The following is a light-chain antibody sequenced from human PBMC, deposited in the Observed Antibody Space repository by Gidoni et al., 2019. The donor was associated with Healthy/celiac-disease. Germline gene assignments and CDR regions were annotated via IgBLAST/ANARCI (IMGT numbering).Light chain of an antibody. CDR2: GAS. V-gene: IGKV3-15*01. J-gene: IGKJ3*01. CDR3: QQYYNWAVT. Sequence: EIVMTQSPATLSVSPGERVTLSCRASQSVSSNLAWYQQKPGQAPRLPIYGASTRATGIPARFSGSGSGTEFTLTISSLQSEDFAVYYCQQYYNWAVTFGPGTKVDIK. CDR1: QSVSSN.